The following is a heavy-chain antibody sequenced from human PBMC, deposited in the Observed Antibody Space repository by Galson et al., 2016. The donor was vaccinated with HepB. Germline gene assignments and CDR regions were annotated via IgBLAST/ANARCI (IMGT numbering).Heavy chain of an antibody. V-gene: IGHV3-23*01. CDR3: AKSAVGPYTRDPFDC. CDR1: GFSFSSYA. D-gene: IGHD1-26*01. CDR2: LTGTGEYT. J-gene: IGHJ4*02. Sequence: SLRLSCAASGFSFSSYAMSWVRRVPGRGLEWVSSLTGTGEYTFHADSVRGRFAISRDNSKNTVSLDMSSLNADDAGLYYCAKSAVGPYTRDPFDCWGPGTLVTVSS.